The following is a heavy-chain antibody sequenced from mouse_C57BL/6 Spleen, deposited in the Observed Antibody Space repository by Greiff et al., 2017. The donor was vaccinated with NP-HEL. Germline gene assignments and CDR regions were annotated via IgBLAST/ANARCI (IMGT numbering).Heavy chain of an antibody. CDR3: ARAHNSNYVNYAMDY. D-gene: IGHD2-5*01. CDR1: GYAFSSYW. Sequence: VQLQQPGAELVMPGASVKISCKASGYAFSSYWMNWVKQRPGKGLEWIGQIYPGDGDTNYNGKFKGKATLTADKSSSTAYMQLSSLTSEDSAVYFGARAHNSNYVNYAMDYWGQGTSVTVSS. CDR2: IYPGDGDT. V-gene: IGHV1-80*01. J-gene: IGHJ4*01.